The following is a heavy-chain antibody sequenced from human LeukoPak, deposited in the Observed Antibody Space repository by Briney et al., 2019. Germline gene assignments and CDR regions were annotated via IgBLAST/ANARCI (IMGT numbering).Heavy chain of an antibody. CDR2: INPSSGSS. CDR3: ARDPSIVGATPYYFDF. V-gene: IGHV1-46*01. D-gene: IGHD1-26*01. CDR1: GYTFTSYY. J-gene: IGHJ4*02. Sequence: ASVKVSCKASGYTFTSYYMHWVRQAPGQGLEWMGIINPSSGSSSYAQKFQGRVTMTRDTSTSTVSMELSSLRSEDTAVYYCARDPSIVGATPYYFDFWGQGTLVTVYS.